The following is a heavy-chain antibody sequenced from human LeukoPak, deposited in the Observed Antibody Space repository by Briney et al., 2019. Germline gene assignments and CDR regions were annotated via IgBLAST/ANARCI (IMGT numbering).Heavy chain of an antibody. CDR1: GFTFSSYS. V-gene: IGHV3-48*02. D-gene: IGHD1/OR15-1a*01. Sequence: PGGSLRLSCAASGFTFSSYSMNWVLQAPGKGLEWVSYISSSSTIYYADSVKGRFTISRDNAKNSLYLQMNSLRDEDTAVYYCWTNLRELDYWSQGTLVTVSS. CDR3: WTNLRELDY. CDR2: ISSSSTI. J-gene: IGHJ4*02.